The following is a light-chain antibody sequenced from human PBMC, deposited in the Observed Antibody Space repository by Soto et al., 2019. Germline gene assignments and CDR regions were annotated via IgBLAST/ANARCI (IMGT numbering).Light chain of an antibody. CDR3: QQYNNWPMT. Sequence: EIVMTQSPATLSVSPGERATLSCRASQSVSSNLAWYQQKPGQAPRLLIYRASTRATGIPARFSGSGSGTEFTLTNSCLKSQDFAVYSLQQYNNWPMTLGQGTEVDIK. CDR1: QSVSSN. CDR2: RAS. V-gene: IGKV3-15*01. J-gene: IGKJ1*01.